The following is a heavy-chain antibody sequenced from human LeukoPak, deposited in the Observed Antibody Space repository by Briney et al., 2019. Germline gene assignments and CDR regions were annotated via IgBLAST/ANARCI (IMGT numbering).Heavy chain of an antibody. CDR1: GFTFSSYA. D-gene: IGHD3-3*01. CDR3: AKPITISGATDAFDI. Sequence: GGSLRLSCAASGFTFSSYAMSWVRQAPGKGLEWVANIKQDGSEKYYVDSVKGRFTISRDNAKNSPYMQMNSLRAEDTAVYYCAKPITISGATDAFDIWGQGTKVTVSS. V-gene: IGHV3-7*01. J-gene: IGHJ3*02. CDR2: IKQDGSEK.